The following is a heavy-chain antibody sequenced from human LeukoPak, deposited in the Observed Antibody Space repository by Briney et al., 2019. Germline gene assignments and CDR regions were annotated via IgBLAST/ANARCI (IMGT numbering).Heavy chain of an antibody. V-gene: IGHV3-30*03. CDR3: ARGNWFNP. CDR1: GFTFGSYW. CDR2: ISYDGSNK. Sequence: PGGSLRLSCAASGFTFGSYWMTWVRQAPGKGLEWVAVISYDGSNKYYADSVKGRFTISRDNSKNTLYLQMNSLRAEDTAVYYCARGNWFNPWGQGTLVTVSS. J-gene: IGHJ5*02.